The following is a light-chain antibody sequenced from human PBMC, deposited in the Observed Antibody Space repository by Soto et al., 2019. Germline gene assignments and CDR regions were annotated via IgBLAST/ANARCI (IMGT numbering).Light chain of an antibody. CDR1: QSVGSNY. CDR3: QQYGSSLRT. Sequence: EIVMTQSPGTLSLSPGERATLSFRASQSVGSNYLAWYQQKPGQAPRLLIYGSSSRATGIPDRFSGSGSGTDFTLTISRREHEDFAVYYCQQYGSSLRTFGQGTKVEVK. V-gene: IGKV3-20*01. CDR2: GSS. J-gene: IGKJ1*01.